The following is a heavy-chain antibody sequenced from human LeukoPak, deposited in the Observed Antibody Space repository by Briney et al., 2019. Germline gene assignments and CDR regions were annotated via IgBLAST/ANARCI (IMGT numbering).Heavy chain of an antibody. Sequence: GGSLRLSCATSGFIFNNYAMNWVRQAPGKGLEWVSSISPTSIYTWYADSVRGRFTISRDDVKNSLYLQMNSLRAEDTGLYYCARDFSGGSGYGGFWGQGTHVTVSS. V-gene: IGHV3-21*01. CDR1: GFIFNNYA. CDR2: ISPTSIYT. D-gene: IGHD5-12*01. CDR3: ARDFSGGSGYGGF. J-gene: IGHJ4*02.